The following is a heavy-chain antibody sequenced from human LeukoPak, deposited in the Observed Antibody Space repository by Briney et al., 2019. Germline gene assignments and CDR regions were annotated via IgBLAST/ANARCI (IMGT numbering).Heavy chain of an antibody. CDR3: ARIPYSSGSFDY. D-gene: IGHD6-19*01. V-gene: IGHV2-70*01. Sequence: TLSLTCPVSGGSISSSSYYWGWIRQPPGKALEWLALIDWDDDKYYSTSLKTRLTISKDTSKNQVVLTMTNMDPVDTATYYCARIPYSSGSFDYWGQGTLVTVSS. J-gene: IGHJ4*02. CDR2: IDWDDDK. CDR1: GGSISSSSYY.